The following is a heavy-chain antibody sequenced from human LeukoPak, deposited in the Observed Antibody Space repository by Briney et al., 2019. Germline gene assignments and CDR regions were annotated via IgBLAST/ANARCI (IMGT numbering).Heavy chain of an antibody. CDR2: ISSSGSTI. CDR3: ARYSSSWKLRDY. J-gene: IGHJ4*02. V-gene: IGHV3-48*03. Sequence: GGSLRLSCAASGFTFSSYEMNWVRQAPGKGLEWVSYISSSGSTIYYADSVKGRFTISRDNAKNSLYLQMNSLRAEDTAVYYCARYSSSWKLRDYWGQGTLVTVSS. CDR1: GFTFSSYE. D-gene: IGHD6-13*01.